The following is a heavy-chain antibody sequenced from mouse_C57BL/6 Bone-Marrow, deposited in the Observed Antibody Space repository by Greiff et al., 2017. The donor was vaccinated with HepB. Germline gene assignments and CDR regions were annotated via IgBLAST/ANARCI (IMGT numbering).Heavy chain of an antibody. V-gene: IGHV5-6*01. CDR1: GFTFSSYG. Sequence: EVNVVESGGDLVKPGGSLKLSCAASGFTFSSYGMSWVRQTPDKRLEWVATISSGGSYTYYPDSVKGRFTISRDNAKNTLYLQMSSLKSEDTAMYYGARPACYGSGYVGFAYWGQGTLVTVSA. D-gene: IGHD1-1*01. CDR2: ISSGGSYT. J-gene: IGHJ3*01. CDR3: ARPACYGSGYVGFAY.